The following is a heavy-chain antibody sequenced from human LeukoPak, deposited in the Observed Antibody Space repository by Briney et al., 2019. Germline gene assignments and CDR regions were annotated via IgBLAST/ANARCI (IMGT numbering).Heavy chain of an antibody. CDR1: GFTFSDYW. J-gene: IGHJ4*02. D-gene: IGHD5-24*01. CDR3: ANLWEMGY. Sequence: GGSLRLSCAASGFTFSDYWMAWVRQAPGKGLEWVANIKQDGSHSYCVDSVRGRFTISRDNAKSSLFLQMNSLRVEDTAVYYCANLWEMGYWGQGTLVTVSS. CDR2: IKQDGSHS. V-gene: IGHV3-7*01.